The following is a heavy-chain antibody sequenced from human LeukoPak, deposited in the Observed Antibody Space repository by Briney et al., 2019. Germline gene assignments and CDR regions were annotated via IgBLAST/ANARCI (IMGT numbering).Heavy chain of an antibody. V-gene: IGHV3-30*02. Sequence: AGGSLRLSCAASGFTFRDYGMHWVRQAPGKGLEWVAFIRYDGTEKYYADSVRGRFTFSRDNSKNTLYLQMNSLRPEDTVVYYCTKGGNYDLDYWGQGTLVTVSS. CDR2: IRYDGTEK. CDR3: TKGGNYDLDY. CDR1: GFTFRDYG. J-gene: IGHJ4*02. D-gene: IGHD3-3*01.